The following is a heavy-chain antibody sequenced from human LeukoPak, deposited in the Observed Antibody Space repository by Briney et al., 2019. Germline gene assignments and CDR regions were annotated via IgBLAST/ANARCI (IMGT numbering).Heavy chain of an antibody. CDR3: ARKGTSGWHFDY. Sequence: GGSLRLSCAASGFTFSSYWMNWVRQAPRKGLEWVANIKQDGGEEYYVDSVQGRFTISRDNAKNSLYLQMNSLRAEDTAIYYCARKGTSGWHFDYWGQGTLVTVSS. CDR1: GFTFSSYW. D-gene: IGHD6-19*01. J-gene: IGHJ4*02. V-gene: IGHV3-7*01. CDR2: IKQDGGEE.